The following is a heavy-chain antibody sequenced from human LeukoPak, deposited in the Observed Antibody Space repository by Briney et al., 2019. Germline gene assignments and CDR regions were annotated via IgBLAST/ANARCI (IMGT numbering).Heavy chain of an antibody. CDR3: ATLPLTATRDY. D-gene: IGHD2-21*02. V-gene: IGHV3-48*03. Sequence: PGGSLRLSCAASGFTFSSYGMHWVRQAPGKGLEWVSYISSSGSTIYYADSVKGRFTISRDNAKNSLYLQMNSLRAEDTAVYYCATLPLTATRDYWGQGTLVTVSS. CDR1: GFTFSSYG. CDR2: ISSSGSTI. J-gene: IGHJ4*02.